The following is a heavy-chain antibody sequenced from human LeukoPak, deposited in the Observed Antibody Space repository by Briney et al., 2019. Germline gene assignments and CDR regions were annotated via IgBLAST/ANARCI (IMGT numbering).Heavy chain of an antibody. Sequence: ASVTVSCKASGYTFTDYYMHWVRQAPGQGLEWMGWINPNSGGTKYAQKFQGRVTMTRDTSINTAYMELSSLRSDDTAVYYCARVEVELPTITLEYYFDYWGQGTLVTVSS. CDR3: ARVEVELPTITLEYYFDY. D-gene: IGHD5-24*01. J-gene: IGHJ4*02. V-gene: IGHV1-2*02. CDR1: GYTFTDYY. CDR2: INPNSGGT.